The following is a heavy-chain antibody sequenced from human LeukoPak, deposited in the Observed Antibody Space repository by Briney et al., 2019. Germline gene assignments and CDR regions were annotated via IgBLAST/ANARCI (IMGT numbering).Heavy chain of an antibody. CDR2: ISYDGSNK. V-gene: IGHV3-30-3*01. Sequence: GRSLRLSCAASGFTFSSYAMHWVRQAPGKGLEWVAVISYDGSNKYYADSVKGRFTISRDNSKNTLYLQMNSLRAEDTAVYYCAREGCSRGSCYSRGVNWFDPWGQGTLVTVSS. CDR3: AREGCSRGSCYSRGVNWFDP. D-gene: IGHD2-15*01. CDR1: GFTFSSYA. J-gene: IGHJ5*02.